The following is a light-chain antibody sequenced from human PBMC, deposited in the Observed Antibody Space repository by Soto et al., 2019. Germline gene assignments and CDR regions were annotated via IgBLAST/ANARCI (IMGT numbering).Light chain of an antibody. J-gene: IGKJ1*01. CDR2: RAS. CDR3: QQYNTWA. CDR1: QNTGNW. Sequence: IQMTQSPSTLSASVGDRVTITCRASQNTGNWLAWYQQKPGRAPKLLIYRASTLQIGVPSRFSGSGSGTEFPLPTSSLQPHVFGTYFCQQYNTWAFGQGTEVQVK. V-gene: IGKV1-5*03.